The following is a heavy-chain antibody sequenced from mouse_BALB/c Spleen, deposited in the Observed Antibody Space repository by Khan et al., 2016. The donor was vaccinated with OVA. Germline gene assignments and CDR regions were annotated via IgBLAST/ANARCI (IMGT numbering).Heavy chain of an antibody. J-gene: IGHJ4*01. D-gene: IGHD1-1*01. CDR2: ISPGSGST. V-gene: IGHV1S41*01. CDR1: GYTFTSYW. CDR3: ASSNNSGSGHYVIYY. Sequence: DLVKPGASVKLSCKASGYTFTSYWINWIKQRPGQGLEWIGHISPGSGSTYYNEMFTVKATLTVDISSTTAYIQLSSLSSEESAVLFCASSNNSGSGHYVIYYCGQRTSATVS.